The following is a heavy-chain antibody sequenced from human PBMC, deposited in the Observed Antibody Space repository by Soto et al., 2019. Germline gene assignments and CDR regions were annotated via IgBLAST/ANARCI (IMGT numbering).Heavy chain of an antibody. Sequence: GGSLRLSCAVPYFTFGDYWMSWIRQAPGQGLEWISNIKQDGSDRNYADSVKGRFSISRDNADNSIHLQMNSLRAEDTAVYYCARLSYGQFRYFDTWGQGTLVTAPQ. CDR2: IKQDGSDR. D-gene: IGHD3-9*01. CDR1: YFTFGDYW. J-gene: IGHJ1*01. V-gene: IGHV3-7*01. CDR3: ARLSYGQFRYFDT.